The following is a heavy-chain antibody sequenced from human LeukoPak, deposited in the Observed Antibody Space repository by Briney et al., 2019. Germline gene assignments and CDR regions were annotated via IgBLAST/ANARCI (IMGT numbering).Heavy chain of an antibody. D-gene: IGHD5-12*01. J-gene: IGHJ4*02. V-gene: IGHV3-30*18. CDR1: GXTFSSYG. Sequence: GGSLRLSCAASGXTFSSYGMHWVRQAPGKGLEWVAVISYDGSNKYYADSVKGRFTISRDNSKNTLYLQMNSLRAEDTAVYYCAKDSSGGYHDYWGQGTLVTVSS. CDR2: ISYDGSNK. CDR3: AKDSSGGYHDY.